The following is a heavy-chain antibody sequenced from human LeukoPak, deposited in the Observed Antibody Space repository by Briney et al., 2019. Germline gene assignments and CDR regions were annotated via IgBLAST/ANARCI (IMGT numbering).Heavy chain of an antibody. CDR1: GFTFSSYA. CDR3: AKDLDWGFQGGFDY. J-gene: IGHJ4*02. Sequence: GRSLRLSCAASGFTFSSYAMSWVRQAPGKGLEWVSAISGSGGSTYYADSVKGRFTISRDNSKNTLYLQMNSLRAEDTAVYYCAKDLDWGFQGGFDYWGQGTLVTVSS. CDR2: ISGSGGST. V-gene: IGHV3-23*01. D-gene: IGHD3-9*01.